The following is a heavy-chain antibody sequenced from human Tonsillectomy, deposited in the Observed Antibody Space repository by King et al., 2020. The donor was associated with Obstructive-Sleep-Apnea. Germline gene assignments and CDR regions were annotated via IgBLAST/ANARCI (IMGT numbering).Heavy chain of an antibody. CDR2: IKQYGSEK. J-gene: IGHJ4*02. V-gene: IGHV3-7*03. Sequence: VQLVESRGGLVQTGGSLRLSCAASGFTFSSYWMTWVRQAPGKGLEWVANIKQYGSEKYYVYSVKGRFTISRDNAKNSLYLQMNSLRAEDTAVYYCARVMRITIFGVVISPYYFDYWGQGTLVTVSS. CDR1: GFTFSSYW. CDR3: ARVMRITIFGVVISPYYFDY. D-gene: IGHD3-3*01.